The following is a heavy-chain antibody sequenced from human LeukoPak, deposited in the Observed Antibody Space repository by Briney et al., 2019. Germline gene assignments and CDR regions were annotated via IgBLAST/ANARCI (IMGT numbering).Heavy chain of an antibody. J-gene: IGHJ5*02. CDR2: INGGGGGGT. D-gene: IGHD2-2*01. CDR3: AASLPNIVVVPAAKGPFGS. Sequence: GGSLRLSCAASGFTFSNYAMSWVRQAPGGGRGWVSGINGGGGGGTFHADSVRGRFTISRDNSKTTPYLQMSSLRAEDTAVYYCAASLPNIVVVPAAKGPFGSWGQGTLVTVSS. V-gene: IGHV3-23*01. CDR1: GFTFSNYA.